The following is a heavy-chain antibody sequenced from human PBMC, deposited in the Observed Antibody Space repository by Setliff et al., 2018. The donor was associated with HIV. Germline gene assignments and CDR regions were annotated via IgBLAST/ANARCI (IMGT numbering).Heavy chain of an antibody. D-gene: IGHD6-13*01. J-gene: IGHJ6*03. Sequence: ASVKVSCKASGYTFTDYYIHWVRQATGQGLEWMGWMNPSGATGYAQEFQGRVTMTRDTSISTAYMELSSLRSEDTAVYFCARGRRTAPGSFYHFYYMGVWGEGTTVTVSS. V-gene: IGHV1-8*02. CDR1: GYTFTDYY. CDR2: MNPSGAT. CDR3: ARGRRTAPGSFYHFYYMGV.